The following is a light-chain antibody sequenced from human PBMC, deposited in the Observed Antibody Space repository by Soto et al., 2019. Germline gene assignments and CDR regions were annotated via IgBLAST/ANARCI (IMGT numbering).Light chain of an antibody. CDR2: FAS. CDR1: QSVSKS. CDR3: HQYYSWPRGT. J-gene: IGKJ1*01. V-gene: IGKV3-15*01. Sequence: EIVLTQSPGTLSVSPGERVALSCRASQSVSKSFVAWYQQKPGQAPRLLIFFASTRVTGIPARFSGSGSGTEFTLTISSLQSEDFAVYYCHQYYSWPRGTFGQGTKV.